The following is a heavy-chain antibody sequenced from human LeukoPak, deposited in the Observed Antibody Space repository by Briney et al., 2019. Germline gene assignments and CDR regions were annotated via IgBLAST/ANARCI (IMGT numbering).Heavy chain of an antibody. CDR2: ISSNGGST. CDR1: GFTFSSYA. V-gene: IGHV3-64*01. J-gene: IGHJ5*02. Sequence: PGGSLRLSCAASGFTFSSYAMHWVRQAPGKGLEYVAAISSNGGSTYYANSVKGRSTISRDNSKNTLYLQMGSLRAEDMAVYYCARDLARGPWGQGTLVTGSS. CDR3: ARDLARGP.